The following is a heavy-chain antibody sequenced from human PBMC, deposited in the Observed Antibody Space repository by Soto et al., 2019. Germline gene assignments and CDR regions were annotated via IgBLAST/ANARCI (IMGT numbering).Heavy chain of an antibody. CDR2: IYYSGST. D-gene: IGHD3-22*01. CDR1: GGSISSSSYY. CDR3: ARLAYYYDSSGYYRRDYWYFDL. V-gene: IGHV4-39*01. Sequence: SETLSLTCTVSGGSISSSSYYWGWIRQPPGKGLEWIGSIYYSGSTYYNPSLKSRVTISVDTSKNQFSLKLSSVTAADTAVYYCARLAYYYDSSGYYRRDYWYFDLWGRGTLVTVSS. J-gene: IGHJ2*01.